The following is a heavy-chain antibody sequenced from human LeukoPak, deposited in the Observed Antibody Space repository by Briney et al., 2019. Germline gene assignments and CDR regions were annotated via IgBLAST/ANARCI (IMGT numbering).Heavy chain of an antibody. CDR2: ISGSGGST. Sequence: PGASLRLSCAASGFTFSSYAMSWVRQAPGKGLEWVSPISGSGGSTYYADSVKGRFTISRDNSKNTLYLQMNSLRAEDTAVYYCAKGLWFGESAFDIWGQGTMVTVSS. CDR1: GFTFSSYA. V-gene: IGHV3-23*01. J-gene: IGHJ3*02. CDR3: AKGLWFGESAFDI. D-gene: IGHD3-10*01.